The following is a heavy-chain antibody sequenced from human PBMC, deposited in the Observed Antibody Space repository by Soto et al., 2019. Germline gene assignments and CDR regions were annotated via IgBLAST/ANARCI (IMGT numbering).Heavy chain of an antibody. CDR1: GYTLTELA. CDR2: FDPEDGEA. Sequence: QVQLVQSGAEVRKPGASVKVSCKVSGYTLTELAIHWVRQAPGKGLVWMGVFDPEDGEAVYAQNFQGRVTMSEDTSTDTAYMGLCSLGSEDTAVYYCATGILFGVITVHYLDYWGQGTLVTVSS. CDR3: ATGILFGVITVHYLDY. J-gene: IGHJ4*02. D-gene: IGHD3-3*01. V-gene: IGHV1-24*01.